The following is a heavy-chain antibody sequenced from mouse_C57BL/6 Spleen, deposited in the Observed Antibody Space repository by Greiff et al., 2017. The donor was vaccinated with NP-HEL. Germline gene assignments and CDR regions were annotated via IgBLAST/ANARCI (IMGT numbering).Heavy chain of an antibody. Sequence: QVQLQQPGAELVKPGASVKMSCKASGYTFTSYWITWVKQRPGQGLEWIGDIYPGSGSTTYNEKFKSKATLTVDTSSSTAYMQLSSLTSEDSAVYYCARYPTVVATYYFDYWGQGTTLTVSS. J-gene: IGHJ2*01. CDR3: ARYPTVVATYYFDY. CDR2: IYPGSGST. D-gene: IGHD1-1*01. CDR1: GYTFTSYW. V-gene: IGHV1-55*01.